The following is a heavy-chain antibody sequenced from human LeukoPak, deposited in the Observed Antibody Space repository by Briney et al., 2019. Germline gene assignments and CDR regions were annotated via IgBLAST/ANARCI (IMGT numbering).Heavy chain of an antibody. CDR3: AKDLGQKNTITAPSDH. CDR1: GFTFDDYT. V-gene: IGHV3-43*01. Sequence: GGSLRLSCASSGFTFDDYTMHWVRQASGKGLEWVTLISWDGGSTYYADSVKGRFTISRDNSKNSLYLQMNSLRTEDTALYYCAKDLGQKNTITAPSDHWGQGTLVTVSS. D-gene: IGHD1-20*01. CDR2: ISWDGGST. J-gene: IGHJ4*02.